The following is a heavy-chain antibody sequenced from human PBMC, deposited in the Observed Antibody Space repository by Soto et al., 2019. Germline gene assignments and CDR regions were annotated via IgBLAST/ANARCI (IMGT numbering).Heavy chain of an antibody. V-gene: IGHV2-5*02. J-gene: IGHJ4*02. CDR2: IYGDNDK. D-gene: IGHD4-17*01. Sequence: QITLKESGPSPVKPTQTLTVTCTFSGFSLSNSGVGVAWIRQPPGKALEWLALIYGDNDKRYSPSLKTRLTNPQDPPKNPVVLNKTHLDPVDHAPKFRSPRPPHDYGDYDPGTSHVFDSWGQGALVTVSS. CDR1: GFSLSNSGVG. CDR3: SPRPPHDYGDYDPGTSHVFDS.